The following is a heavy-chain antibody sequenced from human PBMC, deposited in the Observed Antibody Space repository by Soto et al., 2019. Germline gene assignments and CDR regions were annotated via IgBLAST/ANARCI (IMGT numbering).Heavy chain of an antibody. Sequence: QVQLQQWGAGLLKPSETLSLTCAVYGGFVSSGSYYWSWIRQPPGKGLEWIGEMSHSGGTHFNPSLKRPVTISVDTSKNQFSLKMSSVTAADTALYYCARVERGTVTTVVDAFDIWGPGTMVTVSS. CDR3: ARVERGTVTTVVDAFDI. V-gene: IGHV4-34*01. CDR2: MSHSGGT. J-gene: IGHJ3*02. CDR1: GGFVSSGSYY. D-gene: IGHD1-1*01.